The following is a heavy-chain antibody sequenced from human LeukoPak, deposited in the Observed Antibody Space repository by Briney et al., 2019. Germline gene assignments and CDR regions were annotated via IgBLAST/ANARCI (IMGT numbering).Heavy chain of an antibody. Sequence: GGSLRLSCAASGFTFRSYAMNWVRQAPGKALEWVSGISGSGGSTYYADSVQGRFTISRDNSKNTLYLQMNSLRAEDTALYYCATRGCSSTSCSDAFDIWGQGTMVTVSS. CDR1: GFTFRSYA. CDR2: ISGSGGST. J-gene: IGHJ3*02. CDR3: ATRGCSSTSCSDAFDI. D-gene: IGHD2-2*01. V-gene: IGHV3-23*01.